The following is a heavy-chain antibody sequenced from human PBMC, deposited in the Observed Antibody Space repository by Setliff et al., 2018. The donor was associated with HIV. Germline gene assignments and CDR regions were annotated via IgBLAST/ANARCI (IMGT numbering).Heavy chain of an antibody. J-gene: IGHJ3*02. V-gene: IGHV4-59*01. CDR3: ARFPLLHKNAFDI. D-gene: IGHD2-15*01. Sequence: SETLSLTCTVSGGSISSYYWSWIRQPAGKGLEWIGHIYYSGSTNYNPSLKSRVTISVDTSRNQFSLNLSSVTAADTAVYYCARFPLLHKNAFDIWGQGTRVTVSS. CDR2: IYYSGST. CDR1: GGSISSYY.